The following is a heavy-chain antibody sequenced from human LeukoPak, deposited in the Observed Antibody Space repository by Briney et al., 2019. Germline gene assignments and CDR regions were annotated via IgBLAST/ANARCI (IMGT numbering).Heavy chain of an antibody. CDR2: IYYSGST. V-gene: IGHV4-39*07. Sequence: KPSETLSLTCTVSGGSITNNSDYWGCIRQPPGKGLEWIGSIYYSGSTYYNPSLKSRVAISVDKSKNQFSLKLSSVTAADTAVYYCARVRGNPSITMVRGTIRKRYNWFDPWGQGTLVTVSS. D-gene: IGHD3-10*01. CDR3: ARVRGNPSITMVRGTIRKRYNWFDP. J-gene: IGHJ5*02. CDR1: GGSITNNSDY.